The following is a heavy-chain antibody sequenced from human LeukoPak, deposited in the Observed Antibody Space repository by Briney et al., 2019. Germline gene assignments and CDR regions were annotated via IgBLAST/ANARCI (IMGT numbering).Heavy chain of an antibody. D-gene: IGHD6-13*01. CDR3: ARFIAAAGDYYFDY. CDR2: IYYSGST. J-gene: IGHJ4*02. Sequence: WFRQPPGKGLEWIGSIYYSGSTYYNPSLKSRVAISVDTSKNQFSLKLSSVTAADTAVYYCARFIAAAGDYYFDYWGQGTLVTVSS. V-gene: IGHV4-39*01.